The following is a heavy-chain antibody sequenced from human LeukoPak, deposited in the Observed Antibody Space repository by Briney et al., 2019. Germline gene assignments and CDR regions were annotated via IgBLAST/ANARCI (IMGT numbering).Heavy chain of an antibody. CDR2: ISGSRGTT. CDR1: GFTFSSYA. Sequence: GGSLRLSCAASGFTFSSYAMSWVRQAPGKGLEWVSGISGSRGTTYYADSVKGRFTISRDNSKNTLYLQMNSLRAEDTALYYCAKAYGGDSGWFDPWSQGTLVTVSS. J-gene: IGHJ5*02. V-gene: IGHV3-23*01. CDR3: AKAYGGDSGWFDP. D-gene: IGHD4-23*01.